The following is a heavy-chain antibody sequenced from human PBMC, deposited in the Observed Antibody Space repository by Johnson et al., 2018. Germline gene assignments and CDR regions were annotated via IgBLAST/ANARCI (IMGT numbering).Heavy chain of an antibody. Sequence: SGAEVEKPGASVKVSCKASGYTFTNYAINWVRQASGQGLEWVGWMNPNSGGTGFAQKFQGRVTLTRNTSITTAYMELGSLRSEDTAGYYCARGRYYDFWSGSGAFDIWGQGTEVTVSS. CDR2: MNPNSGGT. CDR3: ARGRYYDFWSGSGAFDI. J-gene: IGHJ3*02. V-gene: IGHV1-8*01. D-gene: IGHD3-3*01. CDR1: GYTFTNYA.